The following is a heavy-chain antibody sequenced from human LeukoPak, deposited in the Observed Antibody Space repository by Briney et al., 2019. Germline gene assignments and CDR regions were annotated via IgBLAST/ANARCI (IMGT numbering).Heavy chain of an antibody. Sequence: ASVKASCKASGFTFTSSAVQWVRQARGQRLEWIGWIFVGSGNTNYAQKFQERVTITRDMSTSTAYMELSSLRSEDTAVYCCAASPDYYDSSGYSYYFDYWGQGTLVTVSS. J-gene: IGHJ4*02. CDR2: IFVGSGNT. CDR1: GFTFTSSA. V-gene: IGHV1-58*01. D-gene: IGHD3-22*01. CDR3: AASPDYYDSSGYSYYFDY.